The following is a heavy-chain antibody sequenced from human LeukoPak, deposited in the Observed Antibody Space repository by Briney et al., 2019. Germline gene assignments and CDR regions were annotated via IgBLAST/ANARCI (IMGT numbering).Heavy chain of an antibody. V-gene: IGHV1-69*05. CDR3: ARALGGVVLGYYFDV. J-gene: IGHJ4*02. CDR2: LLPVFGTT. D-gene: IGHD3-3*01. Sequence: VASVTVTCKASGGCINSYGINWVRQPPGQGHEWMGGLLPVFGTTSYGQKFQGRVTITTDESTSTAYMELSSMRSDDTAGYYCARALGGVVLGYYFDVWGQGTLVTVSS. CDR1: GGCINSYG.